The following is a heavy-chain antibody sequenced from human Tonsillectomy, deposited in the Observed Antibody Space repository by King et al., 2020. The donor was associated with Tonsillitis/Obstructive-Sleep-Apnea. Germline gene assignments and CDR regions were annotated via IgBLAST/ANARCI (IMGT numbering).Heavy chain of an antibody. V-gene: IGHV3-30*04. Sequence: VQLVESGGGVVQPGRSLRLSCAASGFTFSSYAMHWVRQAPGKGLEWVAVISYDGSNKYYADSVKGRFTISRDNSKNTLYLQMNSLRAEDTAVYYCARDLGYCSGMIRYRGVFDYWGQGTLVTVSS. J-gene: IGHJ4*02. CDR1: GFTFSSYA. CDR2: ISYDGSNK. CDR3: ARDLGYCSGMIRYRGVFDY. D-gene: IGHD2-15*01.